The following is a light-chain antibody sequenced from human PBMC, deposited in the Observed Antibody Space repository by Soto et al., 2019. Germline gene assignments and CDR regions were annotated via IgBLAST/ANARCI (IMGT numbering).Light chain of an antibody. CDR3: QQRSNWLIT. V-gene: IGKV3-11*01. CDR1: QSVSSY. CDR2: DAS. Sequence: ETVLTQSPATLSLPPGERATLSCRAGQSVSSYLAWYQHKPGQAPRLLIYDASNRATGIPARFSGSGSGTDFTLTISNLEPEDFAVYYCQQRSNWLITFGQGTRLEIK. J-gene: IGKJ5*01.